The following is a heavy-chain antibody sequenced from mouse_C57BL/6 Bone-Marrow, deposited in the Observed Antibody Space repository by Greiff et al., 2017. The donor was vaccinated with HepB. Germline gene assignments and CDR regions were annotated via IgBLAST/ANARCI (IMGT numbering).Heavy chain of an antibody. CDR2: ISSGSSTI. Sequence: EVKLVESGGGLVKPGGSLKLSCAASGFTFSDYGIHWVRQAPEKGLEWVAYISSGSSTIYYADTVKGRFTISRDNAKNTLFLQMTSLRSEDTAMYYCARRMGYWYFDVWGTGTTVTVSS. V-gene: IGHV5-17*01. J-gene: IGHJ1*03. D-gene: IGHD2-3*01. CDR3: ARRMGYWYFDV. CDR1: GFTFSDYG.